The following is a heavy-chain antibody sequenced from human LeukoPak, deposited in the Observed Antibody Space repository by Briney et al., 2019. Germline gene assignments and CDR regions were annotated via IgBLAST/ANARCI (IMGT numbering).Heavy chain of an antibody. J-gene: IGHJ4*02. CDR3: ARGGRDSGDYIWGIGIDH. D-gene: IGHD4-17*01. Sequence: ASVRVSCKASGYTFTGNFIHWVRQAPGQGLEWMGWITPHGVGTDYAPKFQGRVTMTRETSSTTVYMELRSLKSDDTAVYYCARGGRDSGDYIWGIGIDHWGQGTLVTLSS. CDR2: ITPHGVGT. CDR1: GYTFTGNF. V-gene: IGHV1-2*02.